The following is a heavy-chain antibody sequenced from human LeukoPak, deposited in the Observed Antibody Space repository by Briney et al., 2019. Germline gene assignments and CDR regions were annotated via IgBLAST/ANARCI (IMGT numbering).Heavy chain of an antibody. D-gene: IGHD2-15*01. CDR3: ARAGGYCSGGSCYGDYFDY. Sequence: SETLSLTCTVSGGSISSGGYYWSWIRQHPGKGLEWIGYIYYSGSTYYNPSLKSRVTISVDTSKNLFSLKLSSVTAADTAVYYCARAGGYCSGGSCYGDYFDYWGQGTLVTVSS. CDR1: GGSISSGGYY. V-gene: IGHV4-31*03. CDR2: IYYSGST. J-gene: IGHJ4*02.